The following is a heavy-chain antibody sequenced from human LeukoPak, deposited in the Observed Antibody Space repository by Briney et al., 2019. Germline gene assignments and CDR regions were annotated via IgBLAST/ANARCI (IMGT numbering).Heavy chain of an antibody. J-gene: IGHJ4*02. Sequence: PGGSLRLSCAASGFTFSSYSMNWVRQAPGKGLEWVSSISSSSSYIYYADSVKGRFTISRDNSKNTLYLQMNSLRTEDTAVYYCAKAHFGVGATHYFDSWGQGTLVTVSS. D-gene: IGHD1-26*01. CDR1: GFTFSSYS. CDR2: ISSSSSYI. V-gene: IGHV3-21*04. CDR3: AKAHFGVGATHYFDS.